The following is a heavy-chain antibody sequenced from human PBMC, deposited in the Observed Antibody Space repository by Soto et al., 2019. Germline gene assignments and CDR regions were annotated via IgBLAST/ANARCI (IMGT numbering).Heavy chain of an antibody. Sequence: PGGSLRLSCAASEVTWMHWIRQAPGKGLEWVARIKSDGTSTSYADSVKGRFTVSRDNAENTLYLQMNSLRAEDTAVYYCARNPGSRSGYFSYWGQGALVTVSS. CDR1: EVTW. CDR3: ARNPGSRSGYFSY. D-gene: IGHD3-9*01. J-gene: IGHJ4*02. CDR2: IKSDGTST. V-gene: IGHV3-74*01.